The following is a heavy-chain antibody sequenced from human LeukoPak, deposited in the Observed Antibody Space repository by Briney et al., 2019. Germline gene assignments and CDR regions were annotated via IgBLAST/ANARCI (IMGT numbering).Heavy chain of an antibody. V-gene: IGHV3-30*04. J-gene: IGHJ4*02. D-gene: IGHD2-2*01. CDR3: ARDPPSGSTWYYFDY. Sequence: GGSLRLSCAASGFTFSSYAMHWVRQARGKGLEWVAVISYDGSNKYYADSVKGRFTISRDNSKNTLYLQMNSLRAEDTAVYYCARDPPSGSTWYYFDYWGQGTLVTVSS. CDR2: ISYDGSNK. CDR1: GFTFSSYA.